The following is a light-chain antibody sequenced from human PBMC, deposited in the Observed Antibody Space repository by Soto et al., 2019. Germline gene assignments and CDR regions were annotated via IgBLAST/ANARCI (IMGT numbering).Light chain of an antibody. CDR3: HKYNNLPPLT. CDR1: QSVSSS. CDR2: DAS. J-gene: IGKJ4*01. V-gene: IGKV3-15*01. Sequence: EIVMTQSPATLSVSPGDRATLSCSSSQSVSSSLACYQQIPGQAPRLLIYDASTRATGIPARFGGSGSGTAFTLTISSLQYEDFAVYYCHKYNNLPPLTFGGGTKVEL.